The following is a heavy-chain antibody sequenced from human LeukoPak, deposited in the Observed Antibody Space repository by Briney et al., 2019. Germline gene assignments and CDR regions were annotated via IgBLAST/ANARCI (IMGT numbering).Heavy chain of an antibody. Sequence: GGSLRLSCEASGFTFTTYWIHWVRQAPGKGLEWVSAISAGGDSTHYADSVKGRFTISRDNSKNTLYLQMNSLRAGDTAVYYCASVVVITGPGDHYFDSWGQGTLVTVSS. CDR2: ISAGGDST. CDR1: GFTFTTYW. D-gene: IGHD3-22*01. J-gene: IGHJ4*02. V-gene: IGHV3-23*01. CDR3: ASVVVITGPGDHYFDS.